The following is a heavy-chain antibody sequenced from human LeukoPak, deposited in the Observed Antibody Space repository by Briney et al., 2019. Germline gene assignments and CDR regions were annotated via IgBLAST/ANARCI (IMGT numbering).Heavy chain of an antibody. Sequence: PSETLSLTCTVSGYSISSGYYWGWIRQPPGKGLEWIGRIYHIGSTYHNPSLKSRVTIPVDTSKNQFSLKLSSVTAADTAVYYCASVWSGYYSDYWGQGTPVTVSS. CDR1: GYSISSGYY. CDR2: IYHIGST. D-gene: IGHD3-3*01. CDR3: ASVWSGYYSDY. J-gene: IGHJ4*02. V-gene: IGHV4-38-2*02.